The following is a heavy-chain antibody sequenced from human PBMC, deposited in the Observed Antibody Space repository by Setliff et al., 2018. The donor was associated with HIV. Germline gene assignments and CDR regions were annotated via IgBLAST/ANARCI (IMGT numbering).Heavy chain of an antibody. CDR3: VRDYMWAFDY. V-gene: IGHV3-7*01. CDR2: INQDGSEQ. J-gene: IGHJ4*02. CDR1: GFTFSSYW. Sequence: GGSLRLSCAASGFTFSSYWMTWVRQAPGKGLEWVANINQDGSEQNFVDSVMGRFTISRDNTKNSLYLQMNNLRAEDTAVYYCVRDYMWAFDYWGQGTLVTVSS. D-gene: IGHD1-26*01.